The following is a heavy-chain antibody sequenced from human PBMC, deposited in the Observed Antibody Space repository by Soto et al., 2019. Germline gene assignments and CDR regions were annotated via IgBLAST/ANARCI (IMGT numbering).Heavy chain of an antibody. CDR3: ARDGERWLPLDAFDI. D-gene: IGHD5-12*01. Sequence: EVQLVESGGGLVQPGGSLRLSCAASGFTFGLYDMSWVRQAPGKGLEWVSDISSGGSAVNYADSVKGRFTISRDNAKNSLYLQMNSLRADDTAMYYCARDGERWLPLDAFDIWGQGTMVTVSS. J-gene: IGHJ3*02. CDR2: ISSGGSAV. V-gene: IGHV3-48*01. CDR1: GFTFGLYD.